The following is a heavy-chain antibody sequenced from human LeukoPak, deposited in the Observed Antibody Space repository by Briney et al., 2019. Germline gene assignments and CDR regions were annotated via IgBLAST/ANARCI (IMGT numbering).Heavy chain of an antibody. V-gene: IGHV3-7*01. CDR1: GFTFSSNG. Sequence: GGSLRLSCAASGFTFSSNGMSWVRQAPGKGLEWVANIWHDGSAKYYVDSVKGRFIISRDNAKNSLFLQMNSLRAEDTAVYYCTTYGDYDPEIDYWGQGTLVTVSS. D-gene: IGHD4-17*01. CDR2: IWHDGSAK. CDR3: TTYGDYDPEIDY. J-gene: IGHJ4*02.